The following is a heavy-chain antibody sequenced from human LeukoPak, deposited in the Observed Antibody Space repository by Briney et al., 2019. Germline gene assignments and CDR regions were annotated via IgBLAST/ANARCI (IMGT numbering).Heavy chain of an antibody. CDR3: ARRPIDIAARRYFDY. CDR1: GYTFTSYG. J-gene: IGHJ4*02. Sequence: ASVKVSCKASGYTFTSYGISWVRQTPGQGLEWMGWTSAYNGNTNYAQKLQGRVTMTTDSSTSTAYMELRSLRSDDTAVYYCARRPIDIAARRYFDYWGQGTLVTVSS. D-gene: IGHD6-6*01. CDR2: TSAYNGNT. V-gene: IGHV1-18*01.